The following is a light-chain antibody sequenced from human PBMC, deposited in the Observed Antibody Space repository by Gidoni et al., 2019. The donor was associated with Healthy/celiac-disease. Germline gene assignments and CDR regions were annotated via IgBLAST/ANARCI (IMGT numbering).Light chain of an antibody. CDR2: CAA. J-gene: IGKJ1*01. Sequence: EIVLTQSPATLSVYPGERATRSCRARQCVSSNLAWYQQKPRHVPRLLIYCAATRATGLPARFSGSGSWTEFTLTISSLQSEDFAVYYCQQYNNWPPWTFGQGTKVEIK. CDR1: QCVSSN. CDR3: QQYNNWPPWT. V-gene: IGKV3-15*01.